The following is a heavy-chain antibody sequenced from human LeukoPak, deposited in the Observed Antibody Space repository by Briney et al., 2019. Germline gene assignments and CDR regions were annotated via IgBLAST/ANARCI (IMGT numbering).Heavy chain of an antibody. CDR1: GGSISSSSYY. Sequence: SETLSLTCTVSGGSISSSSYYWGWIRQPPGKGLEWIGSIYYNGSTYYNPSLKSRVTISVDTSRNQFSLKLSSVTAADTAVYYCASGGTLTMVRGVDYYYYYMDVWGKGTTVTVSS. J-gene: IGHJ6*03. V-gene: IGHV4-39*07. CDR2: IYYNGST. CDR3: ASGGTLTMVRGVDYYYYYMDV. D-gene: IGHD3-10*01.